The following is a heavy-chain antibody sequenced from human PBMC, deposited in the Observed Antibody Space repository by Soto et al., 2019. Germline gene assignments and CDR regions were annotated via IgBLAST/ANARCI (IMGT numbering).Heavy chain of an antibody. CDR3: ARSPSVKVRGVINYFDY. D-gene: IGHD3-10*01. J-gene: IGHJ4*02. CDR1: GGTFSSYA. CDR2: IIPIFGTA. V-gene: IGHV1-69*01. Sequence: QVQLVQSGAEVKKPGSSVKVSCKASGGTFSSYAISWVRQAPGQGLEWMGGIIPIFGTANYAQKFQGRVTITADESTSTAYMELSSMRSEDTAVYYCARSPSVKVRGVINYFDYWGQGTLVTVSS.